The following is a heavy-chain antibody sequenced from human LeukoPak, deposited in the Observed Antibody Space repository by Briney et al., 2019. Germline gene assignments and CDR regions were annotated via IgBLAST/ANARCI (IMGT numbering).Heavy chain of an antibody. V-gene: IGHV1-2*02. Sequence: GASVTVSCKASGYHFTGYHVHWVRQAPGQGLEWMGRISTDSGDINNAPKFQGRVTMTRDTSINTAYMELSRLTSDDAAVYYCAGLGSTVEGRIDPWGQGTPVTFSS. D-gene: IGHD5/OR15-5a*01. CDR3: AGLGSTVEGRIDP. CDR2: ISTDSGDI. J-gene: IGHJ5*02. CDR1: GYHFTGYH.